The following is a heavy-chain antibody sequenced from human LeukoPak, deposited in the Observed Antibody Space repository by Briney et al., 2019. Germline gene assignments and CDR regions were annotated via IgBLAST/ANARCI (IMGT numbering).Heavy chain of an antibody. J-gene: IGHJ6*02. CDR1: GFTFSSYA. D-gene: IGHD3-3*01. CDR2: ISYDGSNK. Sequence: GGSLRLSCAASGFTFSSYAMHWVRRAPGKGLEWVAVISYDGSNKYYADSVKGRFTISRDNSKNTLYLQMNSLRAEDTAVYYCARPVNDFWSGLPYYCYGMDVWGQGTTVTVSS. V-gene: IGHV3-30*04. CDR3: ARPVNDFWSGLPYYCYGMDV.